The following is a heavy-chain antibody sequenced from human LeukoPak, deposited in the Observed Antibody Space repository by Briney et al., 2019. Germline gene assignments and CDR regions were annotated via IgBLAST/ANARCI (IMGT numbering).Heavy chain of an antibody. Sequence: PSETLSLTCAVYGGSFSGYYWTWIRQSPGKGLEWIGEINHSGSTNYNPSLKSRVTISLDTSTDQFSLKLSSVTAADTALYFCAGGPSVRYYAGSGYYYFDYWGQGTLVTASS. J-gene: IGHJ4*02. V-gene: IGHV4-34*01. D-gene: IGHD3-22*01. CDR2: INHSGST. CDR3: AGGPSVRYYAGSGYYYFDY. CDR1: GGSFSGYY.